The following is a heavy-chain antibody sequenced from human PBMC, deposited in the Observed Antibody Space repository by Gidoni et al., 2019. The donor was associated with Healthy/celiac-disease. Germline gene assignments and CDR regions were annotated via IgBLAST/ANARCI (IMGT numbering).Heavy chain of an antibody. CDR2: INHSGST. CDR3: AVRGHYYDSSGYSFDY. D-gene: IGHD3-22*01. J-gene: IGHJ4*02. V-gene: IGHV4-34*01. Sequence: QVQLQQWGAGLLKPSETLSLTCAVYGGSFSGYYWSWIRQPPGKGLEWIGEINHSGSTNYNPSLKSRVTISVDTSKNQFSLKLSSVTAADTAVYYCAVRGHYYDSSGYSFDYWGQGTLVTVSS. CDR1: GGSFSGYY.